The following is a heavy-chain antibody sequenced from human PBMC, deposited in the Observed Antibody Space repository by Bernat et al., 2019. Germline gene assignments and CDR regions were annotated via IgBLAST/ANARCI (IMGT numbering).Heavy chain of an antibody. J-gene: IGHJ6*03. D-gene: IGHD2-21*02. V-gene: IGHV4-39*01. CDR1: GGSISSSTYY. CDR3: ARCGGGLLPLYYYYYYMDV. CDR2: IYYSGST. Sequence: QLQLQESGPGLVKPSETLSLTCTVSGGSISSSTYYWGWIRQPPGKGLEWIGSIYYSGSTYYNPSLKSRVTISVDTSKNQFSLKLSSVTVADTAVYYCARCGGGLLPLYYYYYYMDVWGKGTTVTVSS.